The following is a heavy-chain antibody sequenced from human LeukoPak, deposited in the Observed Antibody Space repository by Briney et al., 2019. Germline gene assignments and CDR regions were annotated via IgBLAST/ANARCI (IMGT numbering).Heavy chain of an antibody. J-gene: IGHJ4*02. D-gene: IGHD1-26*01. CDR3: ARGPLSGSYGDY. Sequence: ASVKVSCKASGYSFTSYDISWVRQAPGQGLEWMGWVSAYNGNTDYAQKFQGRVTMTTDTSTTTAYMELRSLKSDDTAVYYCARGPLSGSYGDYWGQGILVTVSS. V-gene: IGHV1-18*01. CDR2: VSAYNGNT. CDR1: GYSFTSYD.